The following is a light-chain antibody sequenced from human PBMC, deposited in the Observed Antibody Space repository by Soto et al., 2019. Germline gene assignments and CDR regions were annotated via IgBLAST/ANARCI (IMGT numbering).Light chain of an antibody. CDR2: GAS. J-gene: IGKJ4*01. CDR3: QQRTNWLT. CDR1: QDIRSS. Sequence: PGERVTLSCRASQDIRSSLAWYQQKPGQAPRLLIYGASIRATGVPATFSGSGSGTDFTLTISSLEPEDFAVYYCQQRTNWLTFGGGTKVDIK. V-gene: IGKV3D-11*01.